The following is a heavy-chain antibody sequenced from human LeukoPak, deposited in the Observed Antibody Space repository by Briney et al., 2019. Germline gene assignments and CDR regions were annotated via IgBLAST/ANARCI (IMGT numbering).Heavy chain of an antibody. J-gene: IGHJ4*02. Sequence: GGSLRLSCAASGFTFSSYGMHWVRQAPGKGLEWVAFIRYDGSNKYYADSVKGRFTISRDNSKNTLYLQMNSLGAEDTAVYYCAKDATMVRGVADFIDYWGQGILVAVSS. D-gene: IGHD3-10*01. CDR1: GFTFSSYG. V-gene: IGHV3-30*02. CDR2: IRYDGSNK. CDR3: AKDATMVRGVADFIDY.